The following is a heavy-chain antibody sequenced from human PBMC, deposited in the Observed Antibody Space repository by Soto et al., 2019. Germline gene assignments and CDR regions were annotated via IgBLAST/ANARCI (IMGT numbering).Heavy chain of an antibody. Sequence: GASVKVSCKASGGTFSSYAISWVRQAPGQGLEWMGGIIPIFGTANYAQKFQGRVTITADESTSTAYMELSSLRSEDTAVYYCASGRDGYNLGITHLGNYYFDYWGQGTLVTVSS. CDR1: GGTFSSYA. CDR2: IIPIFGTA. CDR3: ASGRDGYNLGITHLGNYYFDY. J-gene: IGHJ4*02. D-gene: IGHD5-12*01. V-gene: IGHV1-69*13.